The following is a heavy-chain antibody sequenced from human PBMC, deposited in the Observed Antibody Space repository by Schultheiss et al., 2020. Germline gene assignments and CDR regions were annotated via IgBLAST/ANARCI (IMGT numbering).Heavy chain of an antibody. D-gene: IGHD2-21*02. CDR3: ARALGVTDY. J-gene: IGHJ4*02. V-gene: IGHV3-11*06. CDR2: ISSSSSYT. Sequence: GGSLRLSCAASGFTFSDYHMYWMRQAPGKGLEWVSYISSSSSYTNYADSVKGRFTISRDNAKNSLYLQMNSLRAEDTAVYYCARALGVTDYWGQGTLVTVSS. CDR1: GFTFSDYH.